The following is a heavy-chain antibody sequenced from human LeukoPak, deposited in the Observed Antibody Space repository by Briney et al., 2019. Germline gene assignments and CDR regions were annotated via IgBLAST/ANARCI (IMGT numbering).Heavy chain of an antibody. CDR2: IYTSGST. V-gene: IGHV4-4*07. D-gene: IGHD5-12*01. Sequence: SETLSLTCTVSGGSISSYYWSWIRQPAGKGLEWIGRIYTSGSTHYNPSLKSRVTISVDTSKNQFSLKLSSVTAADTAVYYCARGGESGYVNWFDPWGQGTLVTVSS. CDR1: GGSISSYY. J-gene: IGHJ5*02. CDR3: ARGGESGYVNWFDP.